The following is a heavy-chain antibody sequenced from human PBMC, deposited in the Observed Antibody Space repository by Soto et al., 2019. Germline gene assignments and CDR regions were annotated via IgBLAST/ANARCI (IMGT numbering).Heavy chain of an antibody. CDR2: IIPIFDNP. D-gene: IGHD3-3*01. Sequence: QVQLVQSAAEVKKPGSSVKVSCKASGGTLSSYAINWVRQAPGQGLEWVGGIIPIFDNPNYAQSFQGRVRLTADKSKHTAYMELRSLRSEDTALYYCARSDDFWSGGMDVWGQGTTVTFSS. V-gene: IGHV1-69*06. J-gene: IGHJ6*02. CDR3: ARSDDFWSGGMDV. CDR1: GGTLSSYA.